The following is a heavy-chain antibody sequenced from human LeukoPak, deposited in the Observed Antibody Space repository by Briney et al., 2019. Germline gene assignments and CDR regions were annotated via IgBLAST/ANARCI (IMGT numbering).Heavy chain of an antibody. CDR3: ARGPLAYSSGWYLNDTGNY. CDR2: ISSSGSTI. Sequence: GGSLRLSCAASGFTFGDYYMSWIRQAPGKGLEWVSYISSSGSTIYYADSVKGRFTISRDNAKNSLYLQMNSLRAEDTAVYYCARGPLAYSSGWYLNDTGNYWGQGTLVTVSS. CDR1: GFTFGDYY. V-gene: IGHV3-11*01. D-gene: IGHD6-19*01. J-gene: IGHJ4*02.